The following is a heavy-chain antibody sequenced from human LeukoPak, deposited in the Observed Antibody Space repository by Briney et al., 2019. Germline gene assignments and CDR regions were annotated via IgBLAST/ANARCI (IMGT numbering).Heavy chain of an antibody. J-gene: IGHJ6*03. D-gene: IGHD3-16*01. Sequence: GGSLRLSCAASGFTFSDYYMSWIRQAPGKGPEWVSTIKGTGLTTYYADSVKGRFTISRDNAKNSLFLQMSSLRADDTAIYYCARVGELRYMDVWGKGTAVTVSS. V-gene: IGHV3-11*04. CDR2: IKGTGLTT. CDR3: ARVGELRYMDV. CDR1: GFTFSDYY.